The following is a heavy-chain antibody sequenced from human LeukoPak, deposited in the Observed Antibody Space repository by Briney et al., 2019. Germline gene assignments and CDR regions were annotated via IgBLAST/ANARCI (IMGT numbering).Heavy chain of an antibody. D-gene: IGHD6-6*01. Sequence: GGSLRLSCAASGFTFSSYAMSWVRQAPGKGLEWVSAISGSGGSTYYADSVKGRFTISRDNSKNTLYLQMNSLRAEDTAVYYCAKSPLRYSSSTLCDYWGQGTLVTVSS. CDR2: ISGSGGST. CDR1: GFTFSSYA. J-gene: IGHJ4*02. V-gene: IGHV3-23*01. CDR3: AKSPLRYSSSTLCDY.